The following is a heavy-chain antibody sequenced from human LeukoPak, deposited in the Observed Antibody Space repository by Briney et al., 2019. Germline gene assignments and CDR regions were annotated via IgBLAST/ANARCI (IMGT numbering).Heavy chain of an antibody. V-gene: IGHV3-23*01. Sequence: GGSLRLSCAASGFTFSSYAMSWVRQAPGKGLEWVSAISGSGGSTYYADSVKGRFTIYRDNSKNTMYLQMNSLRAEDTAVYYCAKAAYSYGDFDYWGQGTLVTVSS. D-gene: IGHD5-18*01. CDR2: ISGSGGST. CDR1: GFTFSSYA. CDR3: AKAAYSYGDFDY. J-gene: IGHJ4*02.